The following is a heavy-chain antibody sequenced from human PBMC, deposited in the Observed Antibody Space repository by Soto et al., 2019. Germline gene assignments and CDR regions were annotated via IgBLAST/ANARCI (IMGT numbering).Heavy chain of an antibody. CDR1: GGSFSGYY. J-gene: IGHJ6*02. Sequence: PSETLSLTSAVEGGSFSGYYWSWIRQPPGKGLEWIGEINHSGSTNYNLSLKSRVTISVDTSKNQFSLKLSSVTAADTAVYYCARDGGMVRGVIKRRYYYSGMDVWGQGTTVTVSS. CDR2: INHSGST. V-gene: IGHV4-34*01. CDR3: ARDGGMVRGVIKRRYYYSGMDV. D-gene: IGHD3-10*01.